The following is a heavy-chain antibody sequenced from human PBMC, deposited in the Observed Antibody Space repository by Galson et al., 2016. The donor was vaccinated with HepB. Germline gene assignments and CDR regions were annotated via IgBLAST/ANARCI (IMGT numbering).Heavy chain of an antibody. CDR2: ISGSGGST. V-gene: IGHV3-23*01. Sequence: SLRLSCAASGFTFSTYAMNWVRQAPGKGLEWVATISGSGGSTYYADSVMGRFTISRDNSNNTLFLQMISLKAEDTATYYCAKDSLPAMTYYGMDVWGQGTTVTVSS. D-gene: IGHD2-2*01. J-gene: IGHJ6*02. CDR3: AKDSLPAMTYYGMDV. CDR1: GFTFSTYA.